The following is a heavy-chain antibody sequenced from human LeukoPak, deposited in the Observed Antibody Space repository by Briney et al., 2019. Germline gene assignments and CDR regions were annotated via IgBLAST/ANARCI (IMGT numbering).Heavy chain of an antibody. V-gene: IGHV5-51*01. CDR1: GSNVNDHW. CDR2: IYPGESDT. J-gene: IGHJ6*03. Sequence: GGSRLISGQGSGSNVNDHWIGGVRQQPGKGVEGMGVIYPGESDTRYSPSLQGQVTISADKSISTAYLQWSSVKVSDTGIYYCGRLVQLLQGGYYYYNFYRAVGSKGTTVTVPS. CDR3: GRLVQLLQGGYYYYNFYRAV. D-gene: IGHD2-2*01.